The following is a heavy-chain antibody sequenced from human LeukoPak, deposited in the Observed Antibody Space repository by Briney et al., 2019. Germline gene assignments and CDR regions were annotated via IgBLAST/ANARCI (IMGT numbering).Heavy chain of an antibody. J-gene: IGHJ5*02. D-gene: IGHD6-6*01. Sequence: GSVKVSCTASGYTFTSYGISWVRQAPGQGLEWMGWISAYNGNTNYAQKLQGRVTMTTDTSTSTAYMELRSLRSDDTAVYYCARDLGAARPNWFDPWGQGTLVTVSS. CDR3: ARDLGAARPNWFDP. V-gene: IGHV1-18*01. CDR2: ISAYNGNT. CDR1: GYTFTSYG.